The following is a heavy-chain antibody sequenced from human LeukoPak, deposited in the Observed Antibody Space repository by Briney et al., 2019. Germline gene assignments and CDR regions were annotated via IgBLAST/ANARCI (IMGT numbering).Heavy chain of an antibody. CDR3: ARTGYSSSSNAFDI. D-gene: IGHD6-6*01. Sequence: GGSLRLSCAASGFTVSSNYMSWVRQAPGKGLEWVSVIYSGGSTYYADSVKGRFTISRDNSKNTLYLQMNSLRAEDTAVYYCARTGYSSSSNAFDIWGQGTMVTVSS. CDR1: GFTVSSNY. V-gene: IGHV3-53*01. CDR2: IYSGGST. J-gene: IGHJ3*02.